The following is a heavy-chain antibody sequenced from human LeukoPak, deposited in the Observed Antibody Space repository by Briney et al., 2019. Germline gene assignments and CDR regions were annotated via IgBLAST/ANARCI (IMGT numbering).Heavy chain of an antibody. V-gene: IGHV4-30-4*01. CDR2: IYYSGST. D-gene: IGHD6-6*01. CDR3: ARHGKYSSSRRVYYYYMDV. J-gene: IGHJ6*03. CDR1: GGSISSGDYY. Sequence: SETLSLTCTVSGGSISSGDYYWSWIRQPPGKGLEWIGYIYYSGSTNYNPSLKSRVTISVDTSKNQFSLKLSSVTAADTAVYYCARHGKYSSSRRVYYYYMDVWGKGTTVTVSS.